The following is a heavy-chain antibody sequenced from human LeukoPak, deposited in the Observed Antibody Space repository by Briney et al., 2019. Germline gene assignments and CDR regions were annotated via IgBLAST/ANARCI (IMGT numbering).Heavy chain of an antibody. CDR1: GFIFSGYY. CDR2: ISSSGNNI. J-gene: IGHJ4*02. D-gene: IGHD3-10*01. Sequence: GGSLRLSCAASGFIFSGYYISWIRQAPGKGLEWVSYISSSGNNIYYADSVKGRFTISGDNAKNSLYLQMNSLRAEDTALYYCATRYASGPIADYWGQGTLVTVSS. CDR3: ATRYASGPIADY. V-gene: IGHV3-11*01.